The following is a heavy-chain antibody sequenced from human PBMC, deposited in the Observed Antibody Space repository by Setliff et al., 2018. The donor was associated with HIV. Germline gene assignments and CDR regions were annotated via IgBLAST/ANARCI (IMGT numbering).Heavy chain of an antibody. Sequence: SETLSLTCSVSGYSITNGYYWGWFRQSPGKGLEWIATIYQTGSIYYNPSLQNRVTLLLDMSKNQLSLKLSSVTAADTAVYYCARTYYDLLTGYLEYFDSWGQGTLVTVSS. D-gene: IGHD3-9*01. J-gene: IGHJ4*02. CDR2: IYQTGSI. V-gene: IGHV4-38-2*02. CDR3: ARTYYDLLTGYLEYFDS. CDR1: GYSITNGYY.